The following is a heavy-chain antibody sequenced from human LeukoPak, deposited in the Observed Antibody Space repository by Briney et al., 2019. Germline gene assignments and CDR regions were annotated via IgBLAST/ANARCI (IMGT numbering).Heavy chain of an antibody. V-gene: IGHV4-34*01. CDR3: ARGQIRGHIVVVTRVPRGHYFDY. D-gene: IGHD2-21*02. CDR2: INHSGST. Sequence: SETLSLTCAVYGGSFSGYYWSWIRQPPGKGLEWIGEINHSGSTNYNPSLKSRVTISVDTSKNQFSLKPSSVTAADTAVYYCARGQIRGHIVVVTRVPRGHYFDYWGQGTLVTVSS. CDR1: GGSFSGYY. J-gene: IGHJ4*02.